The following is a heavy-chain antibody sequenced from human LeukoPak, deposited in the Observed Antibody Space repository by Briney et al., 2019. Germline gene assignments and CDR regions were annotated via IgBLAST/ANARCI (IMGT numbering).Heavy chain of an antibody. CDR1: GYTFTSYY. V-gene: IGHV1-46*01. CDR2: INPSGGST. Sequence: ASVKVSCMASGYTFTSYYMHWVRQAPGQGLEWMGIINPSGGSTSYAQKFQGRVTMTRDTSTSTVYMELSSLRSEDTAVYYCARGASNYYDSSGYHDAFDIWGQGTMVTVSS. D-gene: IGHD3-22*01. CDR3: ARGASNYYDSSGYHDAFDI. J-gene: IGHJ3*02.